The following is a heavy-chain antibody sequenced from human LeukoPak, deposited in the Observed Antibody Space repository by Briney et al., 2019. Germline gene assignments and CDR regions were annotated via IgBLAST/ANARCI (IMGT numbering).Heavy chain of an antibody. CDR3: ARSGYPNPFDY. CDR1: GYTFTSYY. CDR2: INPSGGST. V-gene: IGHV1-46*01. D-gene: IGHD3-9*01. Sequence: ASVKVSCKASGYTFTSYYMHWVRQAPGQGLEWMGIINPSGGSTSYAQKFQGRVTMTRDTSTSTVYMELSSLRSEDAAVYYCARSGYPNPFDYWGQGTLVTVSS. J-gene: IGHJ4*02.